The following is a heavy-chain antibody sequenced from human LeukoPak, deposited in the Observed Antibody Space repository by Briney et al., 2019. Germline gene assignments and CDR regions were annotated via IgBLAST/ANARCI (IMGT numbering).Heavy chain of an antibody. CDR3: ARLTAYYYDSSGYYFDY. J-gene: IGHJ4*02. Sequence: SETLSLTCTVSGGSISSYYWGWIRQPPGKGLEWIGSIYYSGSTYYNPSLKSRVTISVDTSKNQFSLKLSSVTAADTAVYYCARLTAYYYDSSGYYFDYWGQGTLVTVSS. D-gene: IGHD3-22*01. V-gene: IGHV4-39*01. CDR1: GGSISSYY. CDR2: IYYSGST.